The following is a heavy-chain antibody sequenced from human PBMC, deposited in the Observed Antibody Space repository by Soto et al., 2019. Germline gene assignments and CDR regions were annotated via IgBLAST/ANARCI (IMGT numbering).Heavy chain of an antibody. CDR2: IYYSGST. V-gene: IGHV4-39*01. CDR3: ARGPPPGMADSDILNGYNRTQDE. D-gene: IGHD3-9*01. J-gene: IGHJ4*02. CDR1: SCSILSSRYY. Sequence: PSDTLSLTCPVCSCSILSSRYYWVWISQPPGKGLEWIGSIYYSGSTYYNPSLKSRVTISGNTSKNQFSLKLRSVTAADTAVSCCARGPPPGMADSDILNGYNRTQDEWGKGTLVPVS.